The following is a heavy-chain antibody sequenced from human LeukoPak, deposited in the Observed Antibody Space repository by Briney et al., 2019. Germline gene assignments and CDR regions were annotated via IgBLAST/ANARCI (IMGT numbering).Heavy chain of an antibody. CDR3: ARVGFLEWQWDLLL. CDR2: ISPDGTTT. D-gene: IGHD3-3*01. CDR1: GFNFRAYW. J-gene: IGHJ4*02. Sequence: GGSLRLSCTTSGFNFRAYWMAWVRQAPGKGLVWVSRISPDGTTTNYADSVKGRFTISRDNAKNTLYLQMNSLRAEDTAVYYCARVGFLEWQWDLLLWGQGTLVTVSS. V-gene: IGHV3-74*01.